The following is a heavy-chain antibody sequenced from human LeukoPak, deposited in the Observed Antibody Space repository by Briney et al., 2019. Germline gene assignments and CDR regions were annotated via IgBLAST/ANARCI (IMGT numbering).Heavy chain of an antibody. J-gene: IGHJ4*02. V-gene: IGHV3-23*01. CDR3: AKVLSGYEFPGYDY. CDR2: ISGSGGST. Sequence: GGSLRLSCAASGFTFSSYAMSWVRQAPGKGLEWVSAISGSGGSTYYADSVKGRFTISRDNSKNTLYLQMNCLRAEDTAVYYCAKVLSGYEFPGYDYWGQGTLVTVSS. D-gene: IGHD5-12*01. CDR1: GFTFSSYA.